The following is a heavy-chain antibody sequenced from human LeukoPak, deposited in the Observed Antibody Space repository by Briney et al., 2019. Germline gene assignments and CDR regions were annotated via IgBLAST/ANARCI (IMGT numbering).Heavy chain of an antibody. Sequence: GASVKVSCKASGYTFTSYDINWVRQATGQGFEWMGWMNPNSGNTGYAQKFQGRVTITRNTSISTAYMELSSLRSEDTAVYYCARGVAYDSSGVGDYWGQGTLVTVSS. CDR3: ARGVAYDSSGVGDY. D-gene: IGHD3-22*01. CDR2: MNPNSGNT. CDR1: GYTFTSYD. J-gene: IGHJ4*02. V-gene: IGHV1-8*03.